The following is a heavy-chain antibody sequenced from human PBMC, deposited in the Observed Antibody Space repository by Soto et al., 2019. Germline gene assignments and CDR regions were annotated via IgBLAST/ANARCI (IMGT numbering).Heavy chain of an antibody. V-gene: IGHV1-18*01. D-gene: IGHD1-1*01. Sequence: SVKVSCKASSYSFDSNCISWVRQAPGQGLEWMGWISGYNGNTNYAQRVQGRVIMTTDTSTRTVYMELRSLRSDDTAVYYCARSPKAPAPETGTVDYYGMDIWGQGTTVTVSS. CDR3: ARSPKAPAPETGTVDYYGMDI. J-gene: IGHJ6*02. CDR2: ISGYNGNT. CDR1: SYSFDSNC.